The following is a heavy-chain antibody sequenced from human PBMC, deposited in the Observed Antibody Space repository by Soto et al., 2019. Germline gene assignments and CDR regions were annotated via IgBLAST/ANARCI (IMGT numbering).Heavy chain of an antibody. Sequence: SETLSLTCTVSGGSISSYYWSWIRQPPGKGLEWIGYIYYSGSTNYNPSLKSRVTISVDTSKNQFSLKLSSVTAADTAVYYCARGVPAARSYGEEDYFDYWGQGTLVTVSS. CDR3: ARGVPAARSYGEEDYFDY. D-gene: IGHD4-17*01. V-gene: IGHV4-59*01. CDR1: GGSISSYY. CDR2: IYYSGST. J-gene: IGHJ4*02.